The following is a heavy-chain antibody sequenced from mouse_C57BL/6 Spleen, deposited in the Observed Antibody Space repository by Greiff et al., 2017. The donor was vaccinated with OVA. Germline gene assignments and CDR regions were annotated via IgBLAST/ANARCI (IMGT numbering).Heavy chain of an antibody. J-gene: IGHJ4*01. D-gene: IGHD1-1*01. Sequence: QVQLKQSGAELMKPGASVKLSCKATGYTFTGYWIEWVKQRPGHGLEWIGEILPGSGSTNYNEKFKGKATFTADTSSNTAYMQLSSLTTEDSAIYYCAREGIYYYGSRYAMDYWGQGTSVTVSS. V-gene: IGHV1-9*01. CDR2: ILPGSGST. CDR1: GYTFTGYW. CDR3: AREGIYYYGSRYAMDY.